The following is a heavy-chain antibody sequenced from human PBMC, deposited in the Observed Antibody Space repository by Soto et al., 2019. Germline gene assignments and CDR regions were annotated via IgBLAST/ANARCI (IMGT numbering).Heavy chain of an antibody. CDR3: ARNDYYDSSGSLNYYFDY. D-gene: IGHD3-22*01. J-gene: IGHJ4*02. Sequence: SETLSLTCTVSGGSISSGGYYWSWIRQHPGKGLEWIGYIYYSGSTYYNPSLKSRVTISVDTSKNQFSLKLSSVTAADTAVYYCARNDYYDSSGSLNYYFDYWGQGTLVTVSS. CDR1: GGSISSGGYY. CDR2: IYYSGST. V-gene: IGHV4-31*03.